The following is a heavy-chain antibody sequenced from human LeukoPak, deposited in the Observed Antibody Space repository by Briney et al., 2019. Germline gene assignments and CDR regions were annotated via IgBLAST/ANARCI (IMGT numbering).Heavy chain of an antibody. D-gene: IGHD6-19*01. CDR1: GGSISSYY. CDR2: IYTSGST. J-gene: IGHJ3*02. CDR3: ARDTSIAVAGAFDI. V-gene: IGHV4-4*07. Sequence: PSETLSLTCTVSGGSISSYYWSWIRQPAGKGLEWIGRIYTSGSTNYNPSLKSRVTISVDTSKNQFSLKLSSVTAADTAVYYCARDTSIAVAGAFDIWGQGTMVTVSS.